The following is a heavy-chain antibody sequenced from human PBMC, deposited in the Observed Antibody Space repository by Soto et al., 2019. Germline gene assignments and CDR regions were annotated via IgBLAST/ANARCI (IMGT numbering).Heavy chain of an antibody. CDR2: IGGSDDTS. Sequence: VRLLRVWCVAAGFKCSHYARNWVRQDPGKGLEWVSRIGGSDDTSNYADSVKGRFTISRDNSKNTLFLQMSSLRPEDTAMYYCVKADGGWWTPFDRWGHGNLVTGS. V-gene: IGHV3-23*01. D-gene: IGHD2-15*01. CDR1: GFKCSHYA. CDR3: VKADGGWWTPFDR. J-gene: IGHJ4*01.